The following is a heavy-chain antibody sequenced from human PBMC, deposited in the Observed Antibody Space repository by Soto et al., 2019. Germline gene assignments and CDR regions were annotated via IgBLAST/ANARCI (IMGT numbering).Heavy chain of an antibody. J-gene: IGHJ3*02. CDR1: GYTFTSYD. CDR3: AIPYYYDSSGYYFAFDI. Sequence: ASVKVSCKASGYTFTSYDINWVRQATGQGLEWMGWMNPNSGNTGYAQKFQGRVTMTRNTSISTAYMELSSLRSEDTAVYYCAIPYYYDSSGYYFAFDIWGQGTMVTVSS. D-gene: IGHD3-22*01. V-gene: IGHV1-8*01. CDR2: MNPNSGNT.